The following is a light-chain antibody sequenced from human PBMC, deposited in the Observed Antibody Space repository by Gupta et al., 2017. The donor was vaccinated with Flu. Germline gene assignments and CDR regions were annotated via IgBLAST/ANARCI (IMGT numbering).Light chain of an antibody. V-gene: IGLV3-25*03. Sequence: SGDTLPKQYAYWYHQRPGQAPVQVIYKDNERASGIPERFSGSSSGTTVTLTISGVQAEDEADYYCQSVDSSGTWVFGGGTKLTVL. J-gene: IGLJ3*02. CDR1: TLPKQY. CDR2: KDN. CDR3: QSVDSSGTWV.